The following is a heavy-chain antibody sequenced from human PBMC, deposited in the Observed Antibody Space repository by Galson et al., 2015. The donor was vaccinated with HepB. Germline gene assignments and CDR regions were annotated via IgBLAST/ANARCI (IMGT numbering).Heavy chain of an antibody. J-gene: IGHJ4*02. Sequence: CAISGDSVSSNTVAWGWVRLSPSRGLEWLGRTYYRSKWYNDYAVSVKSRITINPDTSKNQFALHLNSVTPEDTAVYYCVREEGAINCWGQGTLVTVSS. D-gene: IGHD1-26*01. CDR2: TYYRSKWYN. V-gene: IGHV6-1*01. CDR1: GDSVSSNTVA. CDR3: VREEGAINC.